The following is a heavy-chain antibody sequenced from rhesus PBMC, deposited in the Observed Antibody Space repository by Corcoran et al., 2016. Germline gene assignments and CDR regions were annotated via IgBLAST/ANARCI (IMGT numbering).Heavy chain of an antibody. V-gene: IGHV3S26*01. D-gene: IGHD3-28*01. Sequence: DVQLVESGGGLVKPGGSLRLSCVASGFTFSSYVMHWVRQAPGKGLEWVSVISESGGTIYYAYSVKCRFTISRDNAKNSLFLQMNSLRAEDTAVYYCTRGDSGYYTVEYFEFWGQGALVTVSS. CDR3: TRGDSGYYTVEYFEF. CDR1: GFTFSSYV. CDR2: ISESGGTI. J-gene: IGHJ1*01.